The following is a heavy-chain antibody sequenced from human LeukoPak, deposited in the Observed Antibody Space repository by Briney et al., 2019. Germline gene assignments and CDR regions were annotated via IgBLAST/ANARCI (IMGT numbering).Heavy chain of an antibody. CDR3: ARGTSSRSYDY. CDR1: GYTFSGYY. Sequence: AASVKVSCKASGYTFSGYYMHWVRQAPGQGLEWVGWINPNSGGTNYSQKFQGRVTMTMDTSISPAYMELSRLLSGDTAVYYCARGTSSRSYDYWGQGTLVTVSS. CDR2: INPNSGGT. D-gene: IGHD6-13*01. V-gene: IGHV1-2*02. J-gene: IGHJ4*02.